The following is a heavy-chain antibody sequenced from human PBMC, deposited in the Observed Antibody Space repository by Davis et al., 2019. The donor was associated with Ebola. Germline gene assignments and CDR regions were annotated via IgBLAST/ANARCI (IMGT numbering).Heavy chain of an antibody. D-gene: IGHD5-18*01. CDR1: GFTFSSYS. CDR2: ISGNGYGT. J-gene: IGHJ4*02. CDR3: AKTRGYRLYYFEY. Sequence: GESLKISCAASGFTFSSYSMNWVRQAPGKALEWVSLISGNGYGTEYGDSVKGRFTISRDNSKNFLYLQVNDLRPEDTALYFCAKTRGYRLYYFEYWGQGTLVTVSS. V-gene: IGHV3-43*02.